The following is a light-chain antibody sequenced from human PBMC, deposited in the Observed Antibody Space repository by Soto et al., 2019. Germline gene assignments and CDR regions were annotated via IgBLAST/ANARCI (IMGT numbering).Light chain of an antibody. V-gene: IGKV3-20*01. CDR3: PQYGSSPWT. CDR2: GAT. Sequence: EIVLTQSPGTLSLSPGERATLSCRASQSVTNSYIAWYQQKPGQAPRLLIYGATSRATGIPDRFTGSGSGTEFTLTITSLEPEDFAVYSCPQYGSSPWTFGQGTKVEIK. J-gene: IGKJ1*01. CDR1: QSVTNSY.